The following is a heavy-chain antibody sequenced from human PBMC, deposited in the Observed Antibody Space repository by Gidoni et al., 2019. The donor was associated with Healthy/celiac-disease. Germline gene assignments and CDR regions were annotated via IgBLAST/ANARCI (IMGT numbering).Heavy chain of an antibody. CDR3: ARDTTVTGYVDY. CDR1: GGSISSGDYY. Sequence: QVELQASGPGRVKPSQTLSLACTVPGGSISSGDYYWSLIRHPPGKGLEWIGYIYYRGSTYYNPSLKSRVNISVDTSKNQFSLKLSSVTAADTAVYYCARDTTVTGYVDYWGQGTLVTVSS. CDR2: IYYRGST. D-gene: IGHD4-17*01. V-gene: IGHV4-30-4*01. J-gene: IGHJ4*02.